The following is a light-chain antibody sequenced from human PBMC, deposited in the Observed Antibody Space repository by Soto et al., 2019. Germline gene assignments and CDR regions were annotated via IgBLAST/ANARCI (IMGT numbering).Light chain of an antibody. CDR3: CSYAGTGTDNYV. CDR2: EVS. Sequence: QSVLTQPASVSGSPGQSITISCTGTSSDIGRYDFVSWYQQHPGKAPKLIIYEVSHRPSGISDRFSGSKSVNTASLTIFGLQAEDEADYYCCSYAGTGTDNYVFGSGTKLTVL. CDR1: SSDIGRYDF. V-gene: IGLV2-23*02. J-gene: IGLJ1*01.